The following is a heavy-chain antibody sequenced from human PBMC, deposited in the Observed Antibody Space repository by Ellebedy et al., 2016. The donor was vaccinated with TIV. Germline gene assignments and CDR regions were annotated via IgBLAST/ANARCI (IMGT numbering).Heavy chain of an antibody. J-gene: IGHJ4*02. V-gene: IGHV3-43*01. CDR3: AKEGYYDSSGYPTFDY. D-gene: IGHD3-22*01. Sequence: GESLKISXAASGFTFDDYTMHWVRQAPGKGLEWVSLISWDGGSTYYADSVKGRFTISRDNSKNSLYLQMNSLRTEDTALYYCAKEGYYDSSGYPTFDYWGQGTLVTVSS. CDR1: GFTFDDYT. CDR2: ISWDGGST.